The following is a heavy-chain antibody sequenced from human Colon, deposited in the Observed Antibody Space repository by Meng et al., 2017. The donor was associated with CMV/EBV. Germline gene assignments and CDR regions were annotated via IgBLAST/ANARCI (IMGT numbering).Heavy chain of an antibody. CDR1: GGSISGHS. CDR2: IYSNGRI. V-gene: IGHV4-4*07. D-gene: IGHD3-10*01. CDR3: GRAGARGVPIDV. J-gene: IGHJ1*01. Sequence: PLQGSGPGLVKPPETLSLPCTVSGGSISGHSWTWIRRPAGEGLQWLGRIYSNGRIDENYSLRSRVTISVDTSKNQLSLRLTSVTAADTAVYYCGRAGARGVPIDVWGRGTLVTVSS.